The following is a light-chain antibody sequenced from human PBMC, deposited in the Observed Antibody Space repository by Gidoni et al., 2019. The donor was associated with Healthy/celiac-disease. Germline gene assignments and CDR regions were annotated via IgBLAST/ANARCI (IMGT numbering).Light chain of an antibody. CDR2: HDT. Sequence: SYELTQPPPVSVSPGQTASITCSGDKLGDKYASWYQQKPGQSPVLVIYHDTKRPSGIPERFSGSNSGNTATLTISGTQAMDEADYYCQAWDSSPLFGGGTKLTVL. CDR3: QAWDSSPL. J-gene: IGLJ2*01. V-gene: IGLV3-1*01. CDR1: KLGDKY.